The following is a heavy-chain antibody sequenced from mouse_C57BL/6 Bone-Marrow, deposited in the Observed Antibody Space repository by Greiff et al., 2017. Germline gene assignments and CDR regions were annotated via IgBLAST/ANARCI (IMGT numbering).Heavy chain of an antibody. D-gene: IGHD1-1*01. CDR3: ARCTTVVGGDWFAY. J-gene: IGHJ3*01. CDR1: GYTFTSYW. V-gene: IGHV1-72*01. Sequence: QVHVKQPGAELVKPGASVKLSCKASGYTFTSYWMHWVKQRPGRGLEWIGRIDPNSGGTKYNEKFKSKATLTVDKPSSTAYMQLSSLTSEDSAVYYCARCTTVVGGDWFAYWGQGTLVTVSA. CDR2: IDPNSGGT.